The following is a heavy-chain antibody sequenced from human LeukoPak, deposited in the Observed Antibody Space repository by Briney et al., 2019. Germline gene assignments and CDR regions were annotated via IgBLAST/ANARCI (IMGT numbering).Heavy chain of an antibody. J-gene: IGHJ4*02. CDR2: IIPILGIA. Sequence: GASVKVSCKASGGTFSSYAISWVRQAPGQGLEWMGRIIPILGIANYAQKFQGRVTITADKSTSTAYMELSSLRSEDTAVYYCARDLRASSGWYGWGQGTLVTVSS. CDR3: ARDLRASSGWYG. CDR1: GGTFSSYA. V-gene: IGHV1-69*04. D-gene: IGHD6-19*01.